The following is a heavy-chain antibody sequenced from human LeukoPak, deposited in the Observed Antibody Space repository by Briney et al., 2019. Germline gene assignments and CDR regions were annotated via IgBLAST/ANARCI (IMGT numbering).Heavy chain of an antibody. CDR3: AKDRERWLMVSIFDY. J-gene: IGHJ4*02. Sequence: PGRSLRLSCAASGFAFSDYGMHWVRQAPGKGLEWVAIISYDGNNKYYADSVKGRFTISRDNSKNTLYLQMNSLRGEDTAVYYCAKDRERWLMVSIFDYWGQGTPVTVSS. CDR1: GFAFSDYG. CDR2: ISYDGNNK. D-gene: IGHD6-19*01. V-gene: IGHV3-30*18.